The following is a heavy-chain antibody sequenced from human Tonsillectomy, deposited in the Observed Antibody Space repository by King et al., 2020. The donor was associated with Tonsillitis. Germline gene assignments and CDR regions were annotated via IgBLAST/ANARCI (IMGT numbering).Heavy chain of an antibody. CDR2: IRYDGSNK. CDR3: ANDVRCSSTSCYYFDY. V-gene: IGHV3-30*02. J-gene: IGHJ4*02. CDR1: GFTFSSYG. Sequence: QLVESGGGVVQPGGSLRLSCAASGFTFSSYGMHWVRQAPGKGLEWVAFIRYDGSNKYYADSVKGRFTISRDNSKNTLYLQMNSLRAEDTAVYYCANDVRCSSTSCYYFDYWGQGTLVTVSS. D-gene: IGHD2-2*01.